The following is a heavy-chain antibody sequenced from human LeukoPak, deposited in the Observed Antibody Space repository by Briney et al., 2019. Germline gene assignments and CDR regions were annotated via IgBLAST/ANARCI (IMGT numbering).Heavy chain of an antibody. CDR1: RFTSSDYY. Sequence: VGSLTLSCAASRFTSSDYYMSWIRPTPGKGLWWVSFISGTGDTIYYADSVKGRFTISRDNTKKSLYLQMNSLRAEDTAVYYCATPLDTVDYYYYMDVWGKGTTVTVSS. CDR3: ATPLDTVDYYYYMDV. J-gene: IGHJ6*03. V-gene: IGHV3-11*04. D-gene: IGHD3/OR15-3a*01. CDR2: ISGTGDTI.